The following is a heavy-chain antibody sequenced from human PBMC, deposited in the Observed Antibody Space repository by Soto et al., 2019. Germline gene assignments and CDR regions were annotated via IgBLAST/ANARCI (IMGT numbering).Heavy chain of an antibody. Sequence: QVQLVQSGDEEKKPGASVKVSCKASGYTFTSYAMHWVRQAPGQRLAWMGWINAGNGNTKYSQKFQGRVTITRDKYASKAYMELSSLRSEDTAVYYCARGHYYYGMDVWGQGTTVTVSS. CDR2: INAGNGNT. CDR3: ARGHYYYGMDV. CDR1: GYTFTSYA. V-gene: IGHV1-3*05. J-gene: IGHJ6*02.